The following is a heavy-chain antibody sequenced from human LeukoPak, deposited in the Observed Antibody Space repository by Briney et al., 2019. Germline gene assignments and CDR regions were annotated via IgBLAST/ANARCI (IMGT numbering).Heavy chain of an antibody. CDR1: GYSISSGYY. V-gene: IGHV4-38-2*01. D-gene: IGHD1-1*01. CDR2: ITRSGST. CDR3: ARGVEDDVY. J-gene: IGHJ4*02. Sequence: PSKTLSLTCAVSGYSISSGYYWGWIRQPPGKGLEWIGSITRSGSTYYNPSLRSRVTISVDTSKNQFSLKVNSVTATDTAVYFCARGVEDDVYWGQGTLVIVSS.